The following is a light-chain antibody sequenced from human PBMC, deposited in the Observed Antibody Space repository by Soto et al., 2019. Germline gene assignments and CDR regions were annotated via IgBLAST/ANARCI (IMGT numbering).Light chain of an antibody. Sequence: QSVLNQPPSAYGAPGQSVTISCTGTSSDVGAYDYVSWYQQHPGKAPKLIIYXVNXRPSGVPDRFSGSKSGNTASLTISGLQAEDEADYYCCSYAGSYTYVFGTGTKVTVL. CDR3: CSYAGSYTYV. CDR1: SSDVGAYDY. CDR2: XVN. V-gene: IGLV2-11*01. J-gene: IGLJ1*01.